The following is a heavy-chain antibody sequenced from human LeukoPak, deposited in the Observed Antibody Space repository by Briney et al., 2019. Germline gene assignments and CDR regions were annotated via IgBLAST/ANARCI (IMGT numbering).Heavy chain of an antibody. CDR1: GGSISSSSYY. Sequence: SETLSLTCTVSGGSISSSSYYWGWIRQPPGKGLEWIGSIYYSGSTYYNPSLKSRVTISVDTSKNQFSLKLSSVTAADTAVYYCASPDTYIAAAGTGKRFFAKWGQGTLVTVSS. J-gene: IGHJ4*02. CDR2: IYYSGST. CDR3: ASPDTYIAAAGTGKRFFAK. D-gene: IGHD6-13*01. V-gene: IGHV4-39*01.